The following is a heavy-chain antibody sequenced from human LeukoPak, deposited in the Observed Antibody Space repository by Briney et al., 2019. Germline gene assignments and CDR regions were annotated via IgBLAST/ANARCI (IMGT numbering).Heavy chain of an antibody. Sequence: GGSLRLSCAASGFTVSSNYMSWVRQAPGKGLEWVSLIYSGGSTYYADSVKGRFTISRDNSKNTLYLQMNSLRAEDTAVYYCARYYYDSSGQNRFDSWGQGTLVTVSS. CDR2: IYSGGST. CDR1: GFTVSSNY. V-gene: IGHV3-53*01. D-gene: IGHD3-22*01. CDR3: ARYYYDSSGQNRFDS. J-gene: IGHJ5*01.